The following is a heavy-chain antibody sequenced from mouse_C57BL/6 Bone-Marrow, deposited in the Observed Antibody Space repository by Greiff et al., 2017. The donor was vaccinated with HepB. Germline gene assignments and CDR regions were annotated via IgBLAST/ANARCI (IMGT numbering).Heavy chain of an antibody. CDR3: TRVGAYYGDPALCY. CDR2: IDPETGGT. J-gene: IGHJ2*01. CDR1: GYTFTDYE. Sequence: QVQLKESGAELVRPGASVTLSCKASGYTFTDYEMHWVKQTPVHGLEWIGAIDPETGGTAYNQKFKGKAILTADKSSSTAYMELRSLTSEDSAVYYCTRVGAYYGDPALCYWGQGTTLTVSS. V-gene: IGHV1-15*01. D-gene: IGHD2-13*01.